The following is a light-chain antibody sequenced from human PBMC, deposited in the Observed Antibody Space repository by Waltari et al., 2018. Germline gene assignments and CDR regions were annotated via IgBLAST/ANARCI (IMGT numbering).Light chain of an antibody. V-gene: IGLV4-69*01. J-gene: IGLJ2*01. CDR3: QTWGTVL. CDR1: SRHSSSA. CDR2: INSDGSH. Sequence: QLVLTPSPPASASLRPSVTLTCTPRSRHSSSAITWHQQQPDQGPRFLMHINSDGSHSKGDGVPDRFSGSSSVAERYLTMSSLQSEDEADYYCQTWGTVLFGGGTKLTVL.